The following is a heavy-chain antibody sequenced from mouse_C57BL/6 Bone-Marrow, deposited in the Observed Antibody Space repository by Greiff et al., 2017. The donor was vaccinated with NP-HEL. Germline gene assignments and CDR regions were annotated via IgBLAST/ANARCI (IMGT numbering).Heavy chain of an antibody. V-gene: IGHV1-52*01. CDR1: GYTFTSYW. Sequence: QVQLKQPGAELVRPGSSVKLSCKASGYTFTSYWMHWVKQRPIQGLEWIGNIDPSDSETHYNQKFKDKATLTVDKSSSTAYMQLSSLTSEDSAVYYCARDFYYYGSSYWYFDVWGTGTTVTVSS. J-gene: IGHJ1*03. CDR3: ARDFYYYGSSYWYFDV. CDR2: IDPSDSET. D-gene: IGHD1-1*01.